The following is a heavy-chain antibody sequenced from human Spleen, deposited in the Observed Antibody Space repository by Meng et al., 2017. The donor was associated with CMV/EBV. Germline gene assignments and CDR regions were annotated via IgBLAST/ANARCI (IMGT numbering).Heavy chain of an antibody. V-gene: IGHV4-34*01. Sequence: QGPPRRGGGGLLKPSETLSRPCAVYRGSLSGSYWPSISQTPGKGLEWIGESNHSGSTNYNPSLKSRVTISVDTSKNQFSLKLSSVTAADTAVYYCARGGSGSYYSGRGWFDPWGQGTLVTVSS. CDR2: SNHSGST. CDR1: RGSLSGSY. J-gene: IGHJ5*02. CDR3: ARGGSGSYYSGRGWFDP. D-gene: IGHD1-26*01.